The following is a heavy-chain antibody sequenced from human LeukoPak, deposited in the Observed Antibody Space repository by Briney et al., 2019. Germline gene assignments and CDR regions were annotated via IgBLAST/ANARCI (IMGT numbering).Heavy chain of an antibody. CDR2: IFYSGST. D-gene: IGHD6-19*01. V-gene: IGHV4-59*12. CDR3: ARDREWLEYYYYYYYMDV. CDR1: GGSISSYY. J-gene: IGHJ6*03. Sequence: PSETLSLTRTVSGGSISSYYWSWVRQPPGRGLEGIGDIFYSGSTNYKPPLKSRVTMSVDTSKNQFSLKLCSVTAADTAVYYCARDREWLEYYYYYYYMDVWGKGTTVTVSS.